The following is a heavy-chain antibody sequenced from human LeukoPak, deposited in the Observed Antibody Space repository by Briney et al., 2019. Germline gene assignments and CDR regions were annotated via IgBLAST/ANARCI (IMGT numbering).Heavy chain of an antibody. D-gene: IGHD3-16*01. J-gene: IGHJ4*02. V-gene: IGHV3-7*01. CDR3: ALNMIGGQIFDF. CDR2: IKRDGSEK. CDR1: GFTFSNYW. Sequence: GGSLRLSCAASGFTFSNYWMSWVRQAPGKGLGWVADIKRDGSEKHYVDSVKGRFTISRDDAKNSLYLQMNSLRAEDTAVYYCALNMIGGQIFDFWGQGTLVTVSS.